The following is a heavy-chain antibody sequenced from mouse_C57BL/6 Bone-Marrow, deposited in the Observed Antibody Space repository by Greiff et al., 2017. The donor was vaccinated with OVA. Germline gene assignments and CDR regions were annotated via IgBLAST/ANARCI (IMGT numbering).Heavy chain of an antibody. CDR1: GFNIKDDY. CDR2: IDPENGDT. Sequence: EVQLQQSGAELVRPGASVKLSCTASGFNIKDDYMHWVKQRPEQGLEWIGWIDPENGDTEYASKFQGKATITADPSSNTAYLQLSSLTSEDTAVYYCTTGYVNYGFAYWGQGTLVTVSA. V-gene: IGHV14-4*01. D-gene: IGHD2-1*01. J-gene: IGHJ3*01. CDR3: TTGYVNYGFAY.